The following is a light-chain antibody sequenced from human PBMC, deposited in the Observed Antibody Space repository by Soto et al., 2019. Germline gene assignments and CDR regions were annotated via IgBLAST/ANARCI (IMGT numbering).Light chain of an antibody. CDR3: CSYTTSNTRQIV. J-gene: IGLJ1*01. CDR1: SSDVGGYNY. CDR2: DVS. V-gene: IGLV2-14*03. Sequence: QSALTQPASVSGSPGQSNTISCTGTSSDVGGYNYVSWYQQHPGKAPKFMIYDVSSRPSGVSNRFSGSKSGNTASLTISGLQAEDEADYYCCSYTTSNTRQIVFGTGTKLTVL.